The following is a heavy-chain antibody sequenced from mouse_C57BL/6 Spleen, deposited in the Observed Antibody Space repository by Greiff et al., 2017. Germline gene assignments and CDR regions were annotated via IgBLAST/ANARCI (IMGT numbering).Heavy chain of an antibody. CDR2: IYPSDSET. CDR3: ARRVGNYFDY. J-gene: IGHJ2*01. Sequence: QVQLQQPGAELVRPGSSVKLSCKASGYTFTSSWMDWVKQRPGQGLEWIGNIYPSDSETHYNQKFKDKATLTVDKSSSTAYMKLSSLTSEDSAVYYGARRVGNYFDYWGQGTTLTVSS. V-gene: IGHV1-61*01. CDR1: GYTFTSSW. D-gene: IGHD3-1*01.